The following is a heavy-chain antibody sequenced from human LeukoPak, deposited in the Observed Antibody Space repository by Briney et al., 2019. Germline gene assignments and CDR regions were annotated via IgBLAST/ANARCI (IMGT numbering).Heavy chain of an antibody. J-gene: IGHJ5*02. CDR3: AKDRPPYGEDPNWFDP. CDR2: IWYDGSNK. D-gene: IGHD3-10*01. V-gene: IGHV3-33*06. Sequence: PGGSLRLSCAASGFTFSSYGMHWVRQAPGKGLEWVAVIWYDGSNKYYADSVKGRFTISRDNSKNTLYLQMNSLRAEDTAVYYCAKDRPPYGEDPNWFDPWGQGTLVTVSS. CDR1: GFTFSSYG.